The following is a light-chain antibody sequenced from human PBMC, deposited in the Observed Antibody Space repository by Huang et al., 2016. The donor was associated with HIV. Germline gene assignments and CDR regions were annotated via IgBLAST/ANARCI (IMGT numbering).Light chain of an antibody. CDR1: HLIGSS. J-gene: IGKJ5*01. Sequence: DIVLTQSPDTLSLSPGQRASLFCRASHLIGSSLAWYQHKPGQAPRLLIYDAFNRATDIAARFSGSGSGTDFTLTISSLKVEDFAFYYCQQRSTLITFGQGTRLE. V-gene: IGKV3-11*01. CDR2: DAF. CDR3: QQRSTLIT.